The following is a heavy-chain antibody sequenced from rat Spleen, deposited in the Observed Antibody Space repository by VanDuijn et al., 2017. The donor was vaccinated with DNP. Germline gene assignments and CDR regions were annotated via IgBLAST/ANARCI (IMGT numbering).Heavy chain of an antibody. CDR3: AVYFYSGDNWFAY. Sequence: EVQLVESGGDSVQPGRSLKLSCAASGFTFSDYYMAWVRQAPTKGLEWVAYIRYDGGSTYYGDSVKGRFTISRDNAKTTLFLQMSSLRSEDTATYYCAVYFYSGDNWFAYWGQGTLVTVSS. J-gene: IGHJ3*01. D-gene: IGHD1-1*01. V-gene: IGHV5-22*01. CDR1: GFTFSDYY. CDR2: IRYDGGST.